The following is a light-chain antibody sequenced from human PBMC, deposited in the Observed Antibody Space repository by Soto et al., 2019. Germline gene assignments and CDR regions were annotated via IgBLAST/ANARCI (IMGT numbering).Light chain of an antibody. Sequence: DIQLTQSPSSLSASVGDRVTITCRASQSIANYLNWYKQTPGKAPKLLIYTASSLQSGVPSRFSGSGSGTDFTLDISSLQPEDFATYFCQQSYSSPWTFGQGTKVEI. CDR3: QQSYSSPWT. CDR2: TAS. V-gene: IGKV1-39*01. CDR1: QSIANY. J-gene: IGKJ1*01.